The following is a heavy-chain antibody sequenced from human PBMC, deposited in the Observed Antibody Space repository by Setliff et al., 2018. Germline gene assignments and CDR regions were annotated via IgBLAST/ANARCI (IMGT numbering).Heavy chain of an antibody. D-gene: IGHD2-21*01. V-gene: IGHV1-2*02. CDR2: IRPNGGGT. CDR1: GYTFIEHY. J-gene: IGHJ5*02. Sequence: ASVKVSCKTSGYTFIEHYVNWVRQAPGQGLEWMGWIRPNGGGTHYAQKFEGRVTMTRDTANSTVYMDLSSLTSDDTAIYYCARGGGSYRAGNSRPTYWFDPWGQGTLVTVSS. CDR3: ARGGGSYRAGNSRPTYWFDP.